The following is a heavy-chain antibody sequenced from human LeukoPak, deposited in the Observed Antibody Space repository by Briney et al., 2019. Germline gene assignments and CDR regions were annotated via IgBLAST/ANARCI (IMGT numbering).Heavy chain of an antibody. Sequence: SETLSLTCIVSGGSISSTTYYWGRIRQPPGKRLEWIGSIYYSGNTYYNPSLKSRVTISVDRSKNQFSLKLSSVTAADTAVYYCARTSIAARRANAFYIWGQVTMVTVSS. J-gene: IGHJ3*02. V-gene: IGHV4-39*07. CDR2: IYYSGNT. D-gene: IGHD6-6*01. CDR1: GGSISSTTYY. CDR3: ARTSIAARRANAFYI.